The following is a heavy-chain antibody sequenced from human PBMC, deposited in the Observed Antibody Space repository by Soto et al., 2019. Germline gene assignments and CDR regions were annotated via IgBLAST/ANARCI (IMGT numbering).Heavy chain of an antibody. V-gene: IGHV1-8*01. CDR3: ARGIMVRGVIVGNYYYGMDV. CDR2: MNPNSGNT. Sequence: ASVKVSCKASGYTFTSYDINWVRQATGQGLEWMGWMNPNSGNTGYAQKFQGRVTMTRNTSISTAYMELSSLRSEDTAVYYCARGIMVRGVIVGNYYYGMDVWGQGTTVTVS. CDR1: GYTFTSYD. J-gene: IGHJ6*02. D-gene: IGHD3-10*01.